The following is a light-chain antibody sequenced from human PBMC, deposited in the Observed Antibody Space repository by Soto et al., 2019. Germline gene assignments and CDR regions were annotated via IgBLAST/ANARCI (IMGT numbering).Light chain of an antibody. CDR1: SSDVGGYNY. V-gene: IGLV2-11*01. CDR2: DVS. CDR3: CSYAGYYTWV. J-gene: IGLJ3*02. Sequence: QSVLTQPRSVSGSPGQSVTISCTGTSSDVGGYNYVSWYQRHPGKAPKLMIYDVSKRPSGVPDRFSGSKSGNTASLTISGLQAEDEADYYCCSYAGYYTWVFGGGTKVTVL.